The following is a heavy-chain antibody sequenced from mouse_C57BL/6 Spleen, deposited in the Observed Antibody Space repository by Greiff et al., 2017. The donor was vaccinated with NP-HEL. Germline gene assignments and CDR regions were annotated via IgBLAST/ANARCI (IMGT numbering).Heavy chain of an antibody. D-gene: IGHD3-2*01. Sequence: QVQLQQSGPELVKPGASVKISCKASGYSFTSYYIHWVKQRPGQGLEWIGWIYPGSGNTKYNEKFKGKATLTADTSSSTAYMQLSSLTSEDSAVYYCARSRDNGAMDYWGQGTSVTVSS. CDR1: GYSFTSYY. CDR2: IYPGSGNT. CDR3: ARSRDNGAMDY. V-gene: IGHV1-66*01. J-gene: IGHJ4*01.